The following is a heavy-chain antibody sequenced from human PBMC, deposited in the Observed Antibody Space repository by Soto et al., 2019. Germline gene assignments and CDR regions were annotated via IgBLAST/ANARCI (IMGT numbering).Heavy chain of an antibody. Sequence: QVQLVQSGTEVKKPGASVKVSCKASGYTFTTYGISWVRQAPGQGLEWMGWISADDGETSYAQKFRDRDPTTPCPNPPTTNRELRSLKSDATPLYYWTIDTRRHRHSSRGGGLDTWGQGTLVTVSS. J-gene: IGHJ5*02. CDR3: TIDTRRHRHSSRGGGLDT. D-gene: IGHD6-13*01. CDR1: GYTFTTYG. CDR2: ISADDGET. V-gene: IGHV1-18*01.